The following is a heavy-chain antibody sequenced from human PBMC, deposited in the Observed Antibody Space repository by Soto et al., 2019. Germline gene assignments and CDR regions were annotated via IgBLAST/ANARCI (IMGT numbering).Heavy chain of an antibody. V-gene: IGHV3-15*01. CDR2: IKSKTDGGTT. CDR3: TTGVQGYYGSADAFDI. Sequence: GGSLRLSCAASGFTFSNAWMSWVHQAPGKGLEWVGRIKSKTDGGTTDYAAPVKGRFTISRDDSKNTLYLQMNSLKTEDTAVYYCTTGVQGYYGSADAFDIWGQGTMVTVSS. D-gene: IGHD3-10*01. CDR1: GFTFSNAW. J-gene: IGHJ3*02.